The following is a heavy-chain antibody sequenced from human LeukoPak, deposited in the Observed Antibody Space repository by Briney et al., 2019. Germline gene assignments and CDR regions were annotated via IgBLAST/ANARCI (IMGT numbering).Heavy chain of an antibody. CDR1: GFTFSSYA. CDR3: AAIRLQQLVFQGDY. J-gene: IGHJ4*02. Sequence: GGSLRLSCAASGFTFSSYAMSWVRQAPGKGLEWVLAISGSGGSTYYADSVKGRFTISRDNSKNTLYLQMNSLRAEDTAVYYCAAIRLQQLVFQGDYWGQGTLVTVSS. V-gene: IGHV3-23*01. CDR2: ISGSGGST. D-gene: IGHD6-13*01.